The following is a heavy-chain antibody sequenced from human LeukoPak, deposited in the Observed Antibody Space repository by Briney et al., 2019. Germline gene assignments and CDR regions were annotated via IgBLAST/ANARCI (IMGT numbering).Heavy chain of an antibody. V-gene: IGHV3-23*01. CDR1: GFTFSSYA. Sequence: GGSLRLSCAASGFTFSSYAMSWVRQAPGKGLEWVSAISGSGGSTYYADSVKGRFTNSRDNSKNTLYLQMNSLRAEDTAVYYCAKDGGLLRFLEWSWFDYWGQGTLVTVSS. D-gene: IGHD3-3*01. CDR3: AKDGGLLRFLEWSWFDY. J-gene: IGHJ4*02. CDR2: ISGSGGST.